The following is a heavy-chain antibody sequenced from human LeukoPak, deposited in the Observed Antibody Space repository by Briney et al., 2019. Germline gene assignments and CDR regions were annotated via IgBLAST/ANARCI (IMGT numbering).Heavy chain of an antibody. CDR3: ARDMAYDSSGYYYGDAFDI. Sequence: PSETLSLTCTVSGGSISSYYWSWIRQPPGKGLEWIGYIYYSGSTNYNPSLKSRVTISVDTSKNQFSLKLSSVTAADTAVYYCARDMAYDSSGYYYGDAFDIWGQGTMVTVSS. CDR1: GGSISSYY. CDR2: IYYSGST. D-gene: IGHD3-22*01. J-gene: IGHJ3*02. V-gene: IGHV4-59*01.